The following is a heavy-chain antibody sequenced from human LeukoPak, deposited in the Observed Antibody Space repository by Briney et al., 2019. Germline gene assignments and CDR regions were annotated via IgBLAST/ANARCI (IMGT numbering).Heavy chain of an antibody. D-gene: IGHD6-13*01. V-gene: IGHV4-31*03. CDR3: ARGPIAAAFDY. CDR2: IYYSGST. CDR1: GGSISSGGYY. Sequence: SETLSLTCTVSGGSISSGGYYWSWIRQHPGKGLEWIGYIYYSGSTYYNPSLKSRVTISVDTSKNQFSLKLSSVTAADTAVYYCARGPIAAAFDYWGQGTLVTVSS. J-gene: IGHJ4*02.